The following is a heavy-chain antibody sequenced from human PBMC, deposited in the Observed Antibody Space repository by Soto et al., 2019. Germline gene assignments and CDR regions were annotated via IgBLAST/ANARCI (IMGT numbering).Heavy chain of an antibody. J-gene: IGHJ3*02. D-gene: IGHD6-6*01. CDR3: ARSYSSSSSNAFDI. Sequence: EVQLVESGGGLVQPGGSLRLSCAASGFTFSSYDMHWVRQATGKGLEWVSAIGTAGDTYYPGSVKGRFTISRENAKNSLYLQMSSLRAEDTAVYYCARSYSSSSSNAFDIWGQGTMVTVSS. CDR1: GFTFSSYD. V-gene: IGHV3-13*01. CDR2: IGTAGDT.